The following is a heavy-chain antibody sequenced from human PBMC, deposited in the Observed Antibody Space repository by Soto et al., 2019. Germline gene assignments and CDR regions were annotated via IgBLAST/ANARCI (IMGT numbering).Heavy chain of an antibody. CDR2: ISGSGGNT. Sequence: GGSLRLSCAASGFTFSNHAMSWVRQAPGKGLEWVSLISGSGGNTNYADSVRGRFTIPRDNSKKTVYLQMNSLRADDTAVYYCAKGKANSVFGVDTLFDYWGQGTLVTVSS. V-gene: IGHV3-23*01. J-gene: IGHJ4*02. D-gene: IGHD3-3*01. CDR3: AKGKANSVFGVDTLFDY. CDR1: GFTFSNHA.